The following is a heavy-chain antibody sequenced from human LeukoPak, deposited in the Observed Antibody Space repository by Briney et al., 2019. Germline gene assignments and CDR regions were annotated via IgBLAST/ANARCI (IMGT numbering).Heavy chain of an antibody. CDR3: AKASGGSYYTEYYFDY. V-gene: IGHV3-9*01. CDR1: GFTFDDYA. Sequence: GGSLRLSCAASGFTFDDYAMHWVRQAPGKGLERVSGISWNSGSIGYADSVKGRFTISRDNAKNSLYPQMNSLRAEDTALYYCAKASGGSYYTEYYFDYWGQGTLVTVSS. D-gene: IGHD1-26*01. CDR2: ISWNSGSI. J-gene: IGHJ4*02.